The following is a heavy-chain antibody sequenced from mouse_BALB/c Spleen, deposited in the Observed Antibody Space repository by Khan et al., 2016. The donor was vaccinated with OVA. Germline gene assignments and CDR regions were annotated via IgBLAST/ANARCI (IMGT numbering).Heavy chain of an antibody. Sequence: EVKLQESGPGLMKPSQSLSLTCTVTGYSITSGYAWNWIRQFPGNKLEWMGYISYSGVTSYTPSLKSRISITRDTSKNQFFLQLNSVTTEDTATYYCARGNYYGYYFDYWGQGTTLTVSS. V-gene: IGHV3-2*02. CDR3: ARGNYYGYYFDY. J-gene: IGHJ2*01. CDR2: ISYSGVT. CDR1: GYSITSGYA. D-gene: IGHD1-1*01.